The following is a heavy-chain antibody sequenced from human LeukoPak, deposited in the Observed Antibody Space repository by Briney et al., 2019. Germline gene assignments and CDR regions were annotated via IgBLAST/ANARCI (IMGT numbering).Heavy chain of an antibody. CDR2: ISSSGSTI. D-gene: IGHD3-3*01. J-gene: IGHJ6*03. CDR1: GFTFSDYY. Sequence: GGSLRLSCAASGFTFSDYYMSWIRQAPGKGLEWVSYISSSGSTIYYADSVKGRFTISRDNAKNSLYLQMNSLRAEDTAVYYCARANYDFWSNYYCYMDVWGKGTTVTVSS. V-gene: IGHV3-11*01. CDR3: ARANYDFWSNYYCYMDV.